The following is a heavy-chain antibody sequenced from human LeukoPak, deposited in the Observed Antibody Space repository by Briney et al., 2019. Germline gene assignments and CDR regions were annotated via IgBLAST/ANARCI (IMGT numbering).Heavy chain of an antibody. J-gene: IGHJ4*02. CDR3: ARRAGGYSHPYDY. CDR2: IYSGGTT. D-gene: IGHD4-23*01. V-gene: IGHV3-53*01. CDR1: GFTVSGNY. Sequence: AGGSLRLSCAVSGFTVSGNYMSWVRQAPGKGLEWVSLIYSGGTTYYADSVKGRCTISRDNSKNTLYLQMNSLRAEDTAVYYCARRAGGYSHPYDYWGQGILVTVSS.